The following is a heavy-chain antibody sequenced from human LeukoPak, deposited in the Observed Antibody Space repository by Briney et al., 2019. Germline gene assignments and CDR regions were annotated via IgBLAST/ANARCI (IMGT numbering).Heavy chain of an antibody. Sequence: GGSLRLSCAASGFTFSSYAMSWVGQAPGKGLEWVSAISGSGDSTYYADSVKGRFTISRDNSKNTLYLQMNSLRAEDTAVYHCAKSRSGWYLFDYWGQGTLVTVSS. D-gene: IGHD6-19*01. V-gene: IGHV3-23*01. CDR3: AKSRSGWYLFDY. J-gene: IGHJ4*02. CDR2: ISGSGDST. CDR1: GFTFSSYA.